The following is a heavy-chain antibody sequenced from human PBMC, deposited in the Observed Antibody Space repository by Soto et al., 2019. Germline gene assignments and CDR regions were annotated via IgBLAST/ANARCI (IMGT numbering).Heavy chain of an antibody. D-gene: IGHD1-1*01. CDR2: VFSNDEK. CDR3: ARMAATGLYYGMDV. J-gene: IGHJ6*02. V-gene: IGHV2-26*01. Sequence: QVTLKESGPVLVRPTETLTLTCTVSGFSLTKPRMGVSWIRQPPGKALEWLAHVFSNDEKSYTTSLKTRLTIFKDTSKSQVVLTLTNLDPVDTATYYCARMAATGLYYGMDVWGQGTTVTVSS. CDR1: GFSLTKPRMG.